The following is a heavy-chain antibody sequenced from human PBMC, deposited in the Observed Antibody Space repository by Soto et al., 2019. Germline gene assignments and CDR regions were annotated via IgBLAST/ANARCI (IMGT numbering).Heavy chain of an antibody. CDR3: ARERAARLGNYYYGIHV. J-gene: IGHJ6*02. Sequence: RGESLKISCKGSGYSFTSYWISWVRQMPGKGLEWMGRIDPSDSYTNYSPSFQGHVTISADKSISTAYLQWSSLKASDTAMYYCARERAARLGNYYYGIHVWGQGPTVTVYS. V-gene: IGHV5-10-1*01. CDR1: GYSFTSYW. D-gene: IGHD6-6*01. CDR2: IDPSDSYT.